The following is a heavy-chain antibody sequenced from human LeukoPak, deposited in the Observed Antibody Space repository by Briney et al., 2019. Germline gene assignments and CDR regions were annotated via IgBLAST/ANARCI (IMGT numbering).Heavy chain of an antibody. D-gene: IGHD2-15*01. CDR1: GYSISSGYY. Sequence: SETLSLTCTVSGYSISSGYYWGWIRQPPGKGLEWIGSIYHSGSTYYNPSLKSRVTISVDTSKNQFSLKLSSVTAADTAVYYCAGDCSGGSCYSEAGDDYWGQGTLVTVSS. CDR3: AGDCSGGSCYSEAGDDY. J-gene: IGHJ4*02. V-gene: IGHV4-38-2*02. CDR2: IYHSGST.